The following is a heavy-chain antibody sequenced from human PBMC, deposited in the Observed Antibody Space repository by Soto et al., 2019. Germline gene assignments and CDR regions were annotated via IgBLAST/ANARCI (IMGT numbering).Heavy chain of an antibody. J-gene: IGHJ4*02. D-gene: IGHD3-16*01. CDR3: VTIATPLGSFDY. V-gene: IGHV4-30-2*01. Sequence: SETLSLTCAVSGGSISSGGYSWSWIRQPPGKGLEWIGHIFHSGTTYYNPSLKSRVTISVDRSKNQFSLMLSSVSAADTAVYYCVTIATPLGSFDYWGQGNLVTVSS. CDR2: IFHSGTT. CDR1: GGSISSGGYS.